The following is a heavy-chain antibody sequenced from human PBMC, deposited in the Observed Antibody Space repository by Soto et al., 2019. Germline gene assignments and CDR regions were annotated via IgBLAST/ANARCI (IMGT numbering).Heavy chain of an antibody. CDR2: IYYSGIT. CDR3: ARGGGVYYFDY. D-gene: IGHD2-8*02. Sequence: SETLSLTCTVSGGSISSSSYYWGWIRQPPGKGLEWIGSIYYSGITDYNPSLKSRVTISVDTSKSQFSLKLSSVTAADTAVYYCARGGGVYYFDYWGQGTLVTVSS. CDR1: GGSISSSSYY. V-gene: IGHV4-39*07. J-gene: IGHJ4*02.